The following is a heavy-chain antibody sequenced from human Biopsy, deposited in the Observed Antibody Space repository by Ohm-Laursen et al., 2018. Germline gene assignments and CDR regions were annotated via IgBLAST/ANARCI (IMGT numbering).Heavy chain of an antibody. Sequence: TLSLTCAVYGGSLSGYYWSWIRQPPGKGLEWIGEINHSGSTNYNPSLKSRVTISVDTSKNQFSLKLSSVTAADTAVYYCARGRLRAVARFDYWGQGTLVTVSS. CDR2: INHSGST. CDR3: ARGRLRAVARFDY. D-gene: IGHD6-19*01. V-gene: IGHV4-34*01. CDR1: GGSLSGYY. J-gene: IGHJ4*02.